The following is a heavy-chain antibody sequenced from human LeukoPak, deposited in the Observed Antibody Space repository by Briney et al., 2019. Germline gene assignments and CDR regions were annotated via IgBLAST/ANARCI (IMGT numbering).Heavy chain of an antibody. D-gene: IGHD3-22*01. V-gene: IGHV3-33*01. CDR2: IWYDGSNK. CDR1: GFTFSSYG. J-gene: IGHJ4*02. Sequence: SLRLSCAASGFTFSSYGMHWVRQAPGKGLEWVAVIWYDGSNKYYADSVKGRFTISRDNSKNTLYLQMNSLRAEDTAVYYCARDRSYYDSSGYYRYLNNWGQGTLVTVSS. CDR3: ARDRSYYDSSGYYRYLNN.